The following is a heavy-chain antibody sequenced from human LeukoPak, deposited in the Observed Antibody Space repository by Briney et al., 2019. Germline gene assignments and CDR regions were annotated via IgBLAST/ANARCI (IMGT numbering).Heavy chain of an antibody. Sequence: GGSLRLSCAASGFTFSSYAMSWVRQAPGKGLERVSAISGSGGSTYYADSVKGRFTISRDNSKNTLYLQMNSLRAEDTAVYYCARRLPPYGDAFDIWGQGTMVTVSS. D-gene: IGHD5-12*01. V-gene: IGHV3-23*01. CDR3: ARRLPPYGDAFDI. J-gene: IGHJ3*02. CDR2: ISGSGGST. CDR1: GFTFSSYA.